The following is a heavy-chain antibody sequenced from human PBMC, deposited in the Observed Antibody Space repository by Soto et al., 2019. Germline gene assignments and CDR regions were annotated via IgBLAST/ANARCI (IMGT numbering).Heavy chain of an antibody. D-gene: IGHD6-6*01. Sequence: PGGSLRLSCAASGFIFSNFAMSWVRQAPGKGLEWVSAINGVGGRTFYSDSVRGRFTISRDNSKNRLYLQMNSLRAEDTAVYYCARDRGQLARAFDIWGQGTMVTVSS. J-gene: IGHJ3*02. CDR2: INGVGGRT. CDR3: ARDRGQLARAFDI. CDR1: GFIFSNFA. V-gene: IGHV3-23*01.